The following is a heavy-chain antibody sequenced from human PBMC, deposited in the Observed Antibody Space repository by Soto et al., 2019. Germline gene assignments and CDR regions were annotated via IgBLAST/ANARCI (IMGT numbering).Heavy chain of an antibody. CDR2: IIPIFGTA. CDR1: GGTFSSYA. J-gene: IGHJ3*02. D-gene: IGHD6-19*01. CDR3: ARAVLNSSGWYRRAFDI. Sequence: QVQLVQSGAEVKKPGSSKKVSCKDSGGTFSSYAISWVRQAPGQGLEWMGGIIPIFGTANYAQKFQGRVTITADESTSTAYMELSSLRSEDTAVYYCARAVLNSSGWYRRAFDIWGQGTMVTVSS. V-gene: IGHV1-69*01.